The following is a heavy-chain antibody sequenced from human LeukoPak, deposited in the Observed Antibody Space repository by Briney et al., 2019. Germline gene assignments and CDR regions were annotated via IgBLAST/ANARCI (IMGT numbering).Heavy chain of an antibody. CDR2: ISYDGSNK. Sequence: GGSLRLSCAASGFTFSSYAMHWVRQAPGKGLEWVAVISYDGSNKYYADSVKGRITISRDNSKNTLYLQMNSLRAEDTAVYYCARGRVDYCGGDCYSFDYWGQGTLVTVSS. CDR3: ARGRVDYCGGDCYSFDY. V-gene: IGHV3-30-3*01. J-gene: IGHJ4*02. CDR1: GFTFSSYA. D-gene: IGHD2-21*02.